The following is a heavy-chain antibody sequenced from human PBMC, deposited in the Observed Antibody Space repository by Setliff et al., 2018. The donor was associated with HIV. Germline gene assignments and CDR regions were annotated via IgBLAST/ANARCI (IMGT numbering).Heavy chain of an antibody. CDR3: AKDYAPYYFDY. Sequence: GGSLRLSCEASGFTLSSYSMNWVRQAPGKGLEWVSYIGSSSSPIYYADSVKGRFTISRDNAKNSLYLQMNSLRAEDTAVYYCAKDYAPYYFDYWGQGTLVTVSS. D-gene: IGHD3-16*01. CDR1: GFTLSSYS. V-gene: IGHV3-21*05. J-gene: IGHJ4*02. CDR2: IGSSSSPI.